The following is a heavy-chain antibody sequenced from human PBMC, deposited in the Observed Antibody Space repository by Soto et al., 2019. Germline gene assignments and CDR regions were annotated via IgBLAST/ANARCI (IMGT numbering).Heavy chain of an antibody. CDR1: GFTFSSYA. V-gene: IGHV3-30-3*01. D-gene: IGHD3-22*01. J-gene: IGHJ3*02. CDR3: ARGLRYYDSSGVWRGGYNAFDI. Sequence: QVQLVESGGGVVQPGRSLRLSCAASGFTFSSYAMHWVRQAPGKGLEWVAVISYDGSNKYYADSVKGRFTISRDNSKNTLYLQMNSLRAEDTAVYYCARGLRYYDSSGVWRGGYNAFDILGQGTMVTVSS. CDR2: ISYDGSNK.